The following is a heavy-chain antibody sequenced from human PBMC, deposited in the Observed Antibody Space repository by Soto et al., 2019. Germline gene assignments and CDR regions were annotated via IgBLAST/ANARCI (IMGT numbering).Heavy chain of an antibody. J-gene: IGHJ4*02. CDR1: GYTFTSYG. CDR2: ISAYNGNT. D-gene: IGHD3-22*01. Sequence: ASVKVSCKASGYTFTSYGISWVRQAPGQGLEWMGWISAYNGNTNYAQKLQGRITMTTDTSTGTAYMELRSLRSDDTAVYYCAREKELPHYYDSSGYCPPLVFVDFWGQGTLVTVSS. V-gene: IGHV1-18*04. CDR3: AREKELPHYYDSSGYCPPLVFVDF.